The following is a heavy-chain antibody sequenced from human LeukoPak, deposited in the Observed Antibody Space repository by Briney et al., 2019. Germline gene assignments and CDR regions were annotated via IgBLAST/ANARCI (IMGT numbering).Heavy chain of an antibody. D-gene: IGHD6-6*01. V-gene: IGHV3-21*01. J-gene: IGHJ4*02. CDR3: ARGWGSSSSAH. CDR2: ISSSSSYI. CDR1: GFTFSSYN. Sequence: GGSLRLSCAASGFTFSSYNMNWVRQAPGKGLEWVSSISSSSSYIYYADSVKGRFTISRDNAKNSLYLQLNSLRAEDTAVYYCARGWGSSSSAHWGQGTLVTVSS.